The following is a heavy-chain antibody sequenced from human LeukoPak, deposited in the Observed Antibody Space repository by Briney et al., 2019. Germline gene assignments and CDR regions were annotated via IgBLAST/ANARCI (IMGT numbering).Heavy chain of an antibody. J-gene: IGHJ4*02. V-gene: IGHV3-21*01. CDR1: GFTFSSYS. CDR2: ISSSSSYI. CDR3: ARAHRGSSWNPFDY. D-gene: IGHD6-13*01. Sequence: GGSLRLSCAASGFTFSSYSMNWVRQAPGKGLGWVSSISSSSSYIYYADSVKGRFTISRDNAKNSLYLQMNSLRAEDTAVYYCARAHRGSSWNPFDYWGQGTLVTVSS.